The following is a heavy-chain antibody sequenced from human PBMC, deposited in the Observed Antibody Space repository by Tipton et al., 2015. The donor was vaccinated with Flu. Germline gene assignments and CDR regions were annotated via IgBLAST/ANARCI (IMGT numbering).Heavy chain of an antibody. J-gene: IGHJ4*02. CDR3: AKVIPELVAGLDY. CDR2: ISNSGSTI. CDR1: GFTFSDYY. V-gene: IGHV3-11*01. D-gene: IGHD6-19*01. Sequence: LSLTCAASGFTFSDYYMSWIRQAPGKGLEWVSHISNSGSTINYADSVKGRFTISRDNAKNSLYLQMNSLRAEDTAVYYCAKVIPELVAGLDYWGQGTLVTVSS.